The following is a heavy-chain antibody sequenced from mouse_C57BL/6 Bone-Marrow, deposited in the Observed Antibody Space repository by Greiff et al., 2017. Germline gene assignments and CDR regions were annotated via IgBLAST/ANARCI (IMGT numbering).Heavy chain of an antibody. CDR1: GFNINDYY. J-gene: IGHJ4*01. V-gene: IGHV14-2*01. CDR3: AKECYYGYPYAMDY. Sequence: VQLKQSGAELVKPGASVKLSCTASGFNINDYYMHWVKQRTEQGLEWIGRIDPEDGETKYAPKFQGKATITADTSANTAYLQLRSLTTGDTAVYYFAKECYYGYPYAMDYWGQGTSVTVSS. D-gene: IGHD2-2*01. CDR2: IDPEDGET.